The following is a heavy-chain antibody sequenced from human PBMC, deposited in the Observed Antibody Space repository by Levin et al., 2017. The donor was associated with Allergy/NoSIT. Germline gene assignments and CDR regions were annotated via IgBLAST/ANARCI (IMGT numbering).Heavy chain of an antibody. D-gene: IGHD6-19*01. CDR2: IKKDGSQK. Sequence: PGGSLRLSCVGSGFTFSSYWMGWVRQGPGKGLEWVASIKKDGSQKNYVDSVKGRFTISRDNAENSVYLQMNSLAAEDTAVYYCARDRAEAGLFDSWGQGALVTVSS. CDR1: GFTFSSYW. J-gene: IGHJ4*02. CDR3: ARDRAEAGLFDS. V-gene: IGHV3-7*04.